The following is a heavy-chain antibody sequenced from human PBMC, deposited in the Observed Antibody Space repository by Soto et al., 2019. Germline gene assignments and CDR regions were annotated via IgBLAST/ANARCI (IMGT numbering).Heavy chain of an antibody. CDR3: ARGGWYIDY. CDR2: IYYSGTT. CDR1: GGSVDSNRYY. D-gene: IGHD6-19*01. V-gene: IGHV4-61*01. Sequence: SETLSLTCTVSGGSVDSNRYYWAWIRQPPGKGLEWIGYIYYSGTTDYNPSLKSRVTMSVDTSKNQFSLNLISVSAADTAVYYCARGGWYIDYWGQGTLVTVSS. J-gene: IGHJ4*02.